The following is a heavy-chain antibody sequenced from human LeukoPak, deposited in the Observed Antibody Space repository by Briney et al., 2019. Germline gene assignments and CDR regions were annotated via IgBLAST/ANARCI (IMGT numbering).Heavy chain of an antibody. Sequence: GGSLRLSCAASGFNFGNFWMSWVRQPPGRGLQWVASMRGDASYIYYVDSVKGRFTISRGNAKNSLYLQMNSLRAEDTAVYYCARDIVVVVAATYFDYWGQGTLVTVSS. D-gene: IGHD2-15*01. CDR1: GFNFGNFW. CDR3: ARDIVVVVAATYFDY. V-gene: IGHV3-7*01. CDR2: MRGDASYI. J-gene: IGHJ4*02.